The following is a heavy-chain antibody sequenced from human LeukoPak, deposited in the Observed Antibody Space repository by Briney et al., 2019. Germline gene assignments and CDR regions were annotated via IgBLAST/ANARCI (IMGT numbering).Heavy chain of an antibody. D-gene: IGHD3-22*01. CDR2: IYTSGST. CDR1: GGSISSYY. CDR3: ARRGSGYRLDY. J-gene: IGHJ4*02. Sequence: SETLSLTCTVSGGSISSYYWSWIRQPPGKGLEWIGYIYTSGSTNYNPSLESRVTISVDTSKNQFSLKLSSVTAADTAVYYCARRGSGYRLDYWGQGTLVTVSS. V-gene: IGHV4-4*09.